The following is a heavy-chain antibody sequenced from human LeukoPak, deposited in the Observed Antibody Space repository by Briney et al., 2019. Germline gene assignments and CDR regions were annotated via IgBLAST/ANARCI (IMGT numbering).Heavy chain of an antibody. CDR3: AGAPNQHYFDY. Sequence: SETLSLTCAVYGGSFSGYYWSWIRQPPGKGLEWIGEINHSGNTNYNPSLKSRLTISVDTSKNQFSLKLSSVNAADTAVYYCAGAPNQHYFDYWGQGTLVTVSS. CDR2: INHSGNT. CDR1: GGSFSGYY. J-gene: IGHJ4*02. D-gene: IGHD2-2*01. V-gene: IGHV4-34*01.